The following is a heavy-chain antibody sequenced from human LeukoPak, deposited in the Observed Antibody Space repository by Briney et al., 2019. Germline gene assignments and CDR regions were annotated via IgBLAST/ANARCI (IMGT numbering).Heavy chain of an antibody. CDR1: GFTVSNNF. V-gene: IGHV3-53*01. Sequence: QSGGSLRLSCAASGFTVSNNFMSWVRQAPGKGLEWVSVIYTGGSTYYADSVMGRFTISRDNSKNTLYLQMSRLRAEDTAVYYCARSARFLEWSYWGQGTLVTVSS. CDR2: IYTGGST. D-gene: IGHD3-3*01. J-gene: IGHJ4*02. CDR3: ARSARFLEWSY.